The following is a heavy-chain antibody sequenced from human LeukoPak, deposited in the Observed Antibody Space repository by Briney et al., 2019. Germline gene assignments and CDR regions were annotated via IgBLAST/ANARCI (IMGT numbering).Heavy chain of an antibody. Sequence: PGGSLRLSCAASEFTFSTHWMSWVRQAPGKGLEWVANIRQDGSEKYYVDSVKGRFTISRDNAKNSLFLQLNSLRADDTAVFYCATGGLGVAATGGGFGYWGQGTLVTVSS. CDR2: IRQDGSEK. V-gene: IGHV3-7*01. D-gene: IGHD6-19*01. CDR3: ATGGLGVAATGGGFGY. J-gene: IGHJ4*02. CDR1: EFTFSTHW.